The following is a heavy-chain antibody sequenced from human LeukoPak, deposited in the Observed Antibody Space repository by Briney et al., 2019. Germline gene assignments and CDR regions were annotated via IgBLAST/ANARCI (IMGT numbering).Heavy chain of an antibody. Sequence: GASVKVSCKASGYTFTSYDINWVRQATGQGLEWMGWISAYNGNTNYAQKLQGRVTMTTDTSTSTAYMELRSLRSDDTAVYYCARGAMYYDYVWGSYRFGTFDYWGQGTLVTVSS. CDR2: ISAYNGNT. J-gene: IGHJ4*02. D-gene: IGHD3-16*02. CDR3: ARGAMYYDYVWGSYRFGTFDY. CDR1: GYTFTSYD. V-gene: IGHV1-18*01.